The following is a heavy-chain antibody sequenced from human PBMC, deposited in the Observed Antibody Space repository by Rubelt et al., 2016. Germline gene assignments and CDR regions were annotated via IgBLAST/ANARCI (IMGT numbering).Heavy chain of an antibody. J-gene: IGHJ3*02. CDR3: ARDWRCNGGSCYDVFDI. Sequence: QVQLVQSGADVKKPGASVKVSCKASGYTFSTYGVSWVRQAPGQGLEWIGWSSAFTANAQYAPRFQGRVTMTADTSTNTAYMELRSLRPDETALYDCARDWRCNGGSCYDVFDIWGQGTMVTVSS. V-gene: IGHV1-18*01. D-gene: IGHD2-15*01. CDR2: SSAFTANA. CDR1: GYTFSTYG.